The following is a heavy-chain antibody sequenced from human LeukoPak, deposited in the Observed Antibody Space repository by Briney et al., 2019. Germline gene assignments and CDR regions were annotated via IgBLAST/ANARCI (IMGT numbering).Heavy chain of an antibody. CDR2: INPNSGGT. J-gene: IGHJ4*02. CDR1: GYTFTGYY. D-gene: IGHD3-22*01. CDR3: GRDVPSSGYASDY. Sequence: ASVKVSCKASGYTFTGYYMHWVRQAPGQGLEWMGWINPNSGGTNYAQKFQGRVTMTRDTSISTAYMELSSLTSDDTAMYYCGRDVPSSGYASDYWGQGTLVTVSS. V-gene: IGHV1-2*02.